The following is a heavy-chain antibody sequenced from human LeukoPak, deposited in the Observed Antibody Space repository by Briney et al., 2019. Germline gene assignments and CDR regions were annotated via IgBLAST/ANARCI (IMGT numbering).Heavy chain of an antibody. Sequence: GSSLRLSCAASGFTFNTYALHWVRQAPGKGLEWVAVMSYDGGHKYYADSVKARFTISRDNSQNTLYLQMNSLRAEDTAVYYCARCSGYGMDVWGQGTTVTVSS. D-gene: IGHD3-10*02. CDR1: GFTFNTYA. J-gene: IGHJ6*02. CDR2: MSYDGGHK. CDR3: ARCSGYGMDV. V-gene: IGHV3-30-3*01.